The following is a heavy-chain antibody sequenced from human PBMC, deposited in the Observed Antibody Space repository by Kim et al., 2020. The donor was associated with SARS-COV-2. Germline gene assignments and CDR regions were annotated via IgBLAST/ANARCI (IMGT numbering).Heavy chain of an antibody. CDR2: INAGNGNT. D-gene: IGHD2-2*01. Sequence: ASVKVSCKASGYTFTSYAMHWVRQAPGQRLEWMGWINAGNGNTKYSQKFQGRVTITRDTSASTAYMELSSLRSEDTAVYYCASNLPDCSSTSCYVGWFDPWGQGTLVTVSS. CDR3: ASNLPDCSSTSCYVGWFDP. CDR1: GYTFTSYA. J-gene: IGHJ5*02. V-gene: IGHV1-3*01.